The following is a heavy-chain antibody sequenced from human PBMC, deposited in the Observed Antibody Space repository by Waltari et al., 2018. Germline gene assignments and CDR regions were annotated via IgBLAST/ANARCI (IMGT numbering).Heavy chain of an antibody. V-gene: IGHV1-2*06. CDR1: GYTFTGYY. D-gene: IGHD5-18*01. CDR3: ARGVRDTAMVYFDY. Sequence: QVQLVQSGAEVKKPGASVKVSCKASGYTFTGYYMHWVRQAPGQGLEWLGRINPNSGGTNDARKCQVRVTMTRDTSISTAYMELSRLRSDDTAVYYCARGVRDTAMVYFDYWGQGTLVTVSS. J-gene: IGHJ4*02. CDR2: INPNSGGT.